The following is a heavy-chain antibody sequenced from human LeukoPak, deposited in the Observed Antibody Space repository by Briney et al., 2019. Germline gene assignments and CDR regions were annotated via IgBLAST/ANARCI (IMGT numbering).Heavy chain of an antibody. Sequence: GGSLRLSCAASGFTFSSYWMSWVRQAPGKGLEWVANIKQDGSEKYYVDSVKGRFTISRDNAKNSLYLQMNSLRAEDTAVYYCAGDGKPDCSGGSCYSTSTFDYWGQGTLVTVSS. CDR1: GFTFSSYW. V-gene: IGHV3-7*01. D-gene: IGHD2-15*01. CDR2: IKQDGSEK. J-gene: IGHJ4*02. CDR3: AGDGKPDCSGGSCYSTSTFDY.